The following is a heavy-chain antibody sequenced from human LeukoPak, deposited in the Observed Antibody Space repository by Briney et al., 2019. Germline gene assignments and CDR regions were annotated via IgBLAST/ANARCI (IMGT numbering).Heavy chain of an antibody. CDR3: ARDPRGYSYGQKVPNFDY. CDR2: IKQDGSEK. Sequence: GGSLRLSCAASGFTFSSYWMSWVRQAPGKGLEWVANIKQDGSEKYYVDSVKGRFTISRDNAKNSLYLQMNSLRAEDTAVYYCARDPRGYSYGQKVPNFDYWGQGTLVTVSS. J-gene: IGHJ4*02. V-gene: IGHV3-7*01. D-gene: IGHD5-18*01. CDR1: GFTFSSYW.